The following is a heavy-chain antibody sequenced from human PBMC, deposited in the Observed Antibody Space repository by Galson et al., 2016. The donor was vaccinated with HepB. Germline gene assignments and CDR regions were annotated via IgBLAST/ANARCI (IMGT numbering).Heavy chain of an antibody. Sequence: PALVKPTQTLTLTCTFSGFSLPTTGMGVGWIRRTPGKALEWLTVIYWDDDKHYRSSLRNRLTITKDPSRNQVTLIMTNMDPADTATYYCVRHGDCRGTHCHRSPCDPWGQGTLVTVSS. CDR2: IYWDDDK. J-gene: IGHJ5*02. CDR3: VRHGDCRGTHCHRSPCDP. CDR1: GFSLPTTGMG. V-gene: IGHV2-5*02. D-gene: IGHD2-2*01.